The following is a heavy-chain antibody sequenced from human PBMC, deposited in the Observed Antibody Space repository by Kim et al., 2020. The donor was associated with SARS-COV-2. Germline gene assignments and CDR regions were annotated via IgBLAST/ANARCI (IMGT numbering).Heavy chain of an antibody. CDR1: GFTFSSYS. J-gene: IGHJ2*01. Sequence: GGSLRLSCAASGFTFSSYSMNWVRQAPGKGLEWVSSISSSSSYIYFADSVKGRFTISRDNAKNSLYLQMNSLRAEDTAVYYCATSGLVVVPAAGYWYFDLWGRGTLVTVSS. D-gene: IGHD2-2*01. CDR3: ATSGLVVVPAAGYWYFDL. CDR2: ISSSSSYI. V-gene: IGHV3-21*01.